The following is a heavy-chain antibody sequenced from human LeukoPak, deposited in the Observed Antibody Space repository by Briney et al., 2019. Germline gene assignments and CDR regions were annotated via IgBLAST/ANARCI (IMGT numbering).Heavy chain of an antibody. CDR3: ARVVRMVDFDY. D-gene: IGHD2-15*01. Sequence: GASVKLVCNASGYTFTGYYMGWVRQPPGQVLEWMGWINPNSGRTNYAQKFQGRVTITRDTSISTAYMEVSRLRSDDTAVYYCARVVRMVDFDYWGQGTLVTVSS. V-gene: IGHV1-2*02. J-gene: IGHJ4*02. CDR1: GYTFTGYY. CDR2: INPNSGRT.